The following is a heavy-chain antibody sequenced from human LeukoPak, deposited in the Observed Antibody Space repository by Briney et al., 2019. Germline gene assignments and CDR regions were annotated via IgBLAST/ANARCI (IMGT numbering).Heavy chain of an antibody. CDR1: VYTLTELS. D-gene: IGHD3-22*01. CDR3: ATRVVEVITTGPQTEDDY. CDR2: FDPEDGET. J-gene: IGHJ4*02. V-gene: IGHV1-24*01. Sequence: GASVKVSCKGPVYTLTELSMHWVRQAPGKGLEWMGGFDPEDGETIYAQKLEGRVTMTEDTSTDTAYMELSSLRSEDKAVYYCATRVVEVITTGPQTEDDYWGQGRLATVSS.